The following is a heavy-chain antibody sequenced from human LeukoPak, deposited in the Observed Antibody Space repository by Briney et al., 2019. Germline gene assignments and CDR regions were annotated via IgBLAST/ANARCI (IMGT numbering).Heavy chain of an antibody. CDR2: IIPIFVTA. Sequence: ASVKLSCKASGGTFSSYAISWVRQAPGQGLEWMGGIIPIFVTANYAQKFQGRVTITADESTSTAYMELSSLRSEDTAVYYCARGLVRRLAAVAGTFEFRYYYYGMDVWGKGTTVTVSS. D-gene: IGHD6-19*01. J-gene: IGHJ6*04. CDR3: ARGLVRRLAAVAGTFEFRYYYYGMDV. V-gene: IGHV1-69*13. CDR1: GGTFSSYA.